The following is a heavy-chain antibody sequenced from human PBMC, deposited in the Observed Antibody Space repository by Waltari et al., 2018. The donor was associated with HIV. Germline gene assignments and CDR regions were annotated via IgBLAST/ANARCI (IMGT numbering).Heavy chain of an antibody. Sequence: EVQLLESGGGLVQPGGSLRLSCAASGFTFSTYAMNWVRQAPGKGLGWVSEIAAGGGTKFYADSVKGRLTISRDNSRKTLFLQIESLRAEDTAVYYCAKRLLDSTSGFDYWGQGTLVTVSA. D-gene: IGHD2-8*01. CDR1: GFTFSTYA. CDR3: AKRLLDSTSGFDY. CDR2: IAAGGGTK. V-gene: IGHV3-23*01. J-gene: IGHJ4*02.